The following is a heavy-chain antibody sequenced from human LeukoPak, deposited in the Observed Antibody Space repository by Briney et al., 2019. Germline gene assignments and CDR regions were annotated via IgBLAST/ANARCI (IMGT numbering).Heavy chain of an antibody. Sequence: GGSLRLSCAASGFTFSSYSMNWVRQAPGKGLEWVSSISSSSSYIYYADPVKGRFTISRDNAKNSLYLQMNSLRAEDTAVYYCARDPGTLVRGSRRGYDGNYYYMDVWGKGTTVTISS. CDR2: ISSSSSYI. V-gene: IGHV3-21*04. J-gene: IGHJ6*03. CDR1: GFTFSSYS. CDR3: ARDPGTLVRGSRRGYDGNYYYMDV. D-gene: IGHD3-10*01.